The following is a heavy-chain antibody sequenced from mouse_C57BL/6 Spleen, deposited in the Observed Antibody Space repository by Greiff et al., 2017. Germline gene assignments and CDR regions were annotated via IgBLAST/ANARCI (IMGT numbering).Heavy chain of an antibody. CDR2: IDPETGGT. CDR3: TAREAFAY. Sequence: VQLQQSGAELVRPGASVTLSCKASGYTFTDYEMHWVKQTPVHGLEWIGAIDPETGGTAYNQKFKGKAILTADKSSSTAYMELRSLTSEDSAVFYCTAREAFAYWAKGLWSLSLQ. J-gene: IGHJ3*01. CDR1: GYTFTDYE. V-gene: IGHV1-15*01.